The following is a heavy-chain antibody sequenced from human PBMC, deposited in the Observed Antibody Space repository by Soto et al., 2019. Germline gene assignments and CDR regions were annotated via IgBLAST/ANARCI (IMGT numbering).Heavy chain of an antibody. Sequence: QVQLVQSGAEVKKPGSSVKVSCKASGGTFSSYAISWVRQAPGQGLEWMGGIIPIFGTANYAQKFQGRVTITADKSTSTAYMELSSLRSEDTAVYYCARGGLAAAGTFYYYYGMDVWGQGTTVTVSS. CDR3: ARGGLAAAGTFYYYYGMDV. V-gene: IGHV1-69*06. J-gene: IGHJ6*02. CDR1: GGTFSSYA. D-gene: IGHD6-13*01. CDR2: IIPIFGTA.